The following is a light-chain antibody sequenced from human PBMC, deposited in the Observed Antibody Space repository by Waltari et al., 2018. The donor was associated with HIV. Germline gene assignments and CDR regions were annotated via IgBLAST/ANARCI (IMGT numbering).Light chain of an antibody. CDR3: RQVYITPYT. CDR1: QTIDND. CDR2: AAS. V-gene: IGKV1-39*01. Sequence: DIQMTQSPSPPSASVGDRVTITCRASQTIDNDLNWYQQISGKAPKLLIYAASLLYSGVASRFSGSGSETDFTLTINSLQPEDFATYFCRQVYITPYTFGQGTKLEI. J-gene: IGKJ2*01.